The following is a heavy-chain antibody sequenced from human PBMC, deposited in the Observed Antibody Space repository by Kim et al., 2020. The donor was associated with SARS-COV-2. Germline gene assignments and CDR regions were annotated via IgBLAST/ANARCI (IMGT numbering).Heavy chain of an antibody. CDR2: ITGNGDNT. D-gene: IGHD3-22*01. J-gene: IGHJ4*02. CDR3: AKRDYSNSNDYYPLFDN. V-gene: IGHV3-23*01. Sequence: GGSLRLSCAASGFTFSNYAMAWVRQAPGKGLEWVSGITGNGDNTYYADSVKGRFNISRDNSKNTLYLQMNSLRAEDTAVYYCAKRDYSNSNDYYPLFDNWGQGTLVTVSS. CDR1: GFTFSNYA.